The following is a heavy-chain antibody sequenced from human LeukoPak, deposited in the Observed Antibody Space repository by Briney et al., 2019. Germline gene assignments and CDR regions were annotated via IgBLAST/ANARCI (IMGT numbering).Heavy chain of an antibody. CDR3: ARDLFVIFFGVVGGPSFDY. Sequence: ASVKVSCKASGYTFTSYGISWVRQAPGQGLEWMGWISAYNGNTNYAQKLQGRVTMTTDTSTSTAYMELRSLRSDDTAVYYCARDLFVIFFGVVGGPSFDYWGQGTLVTVSS. D-gene: IGHD3-3*01. V-gene: IGHV1-18*01. CDR1: GYTFTSYG. J-gene: IGHJ4*02. CDR2: ISAYNGNT.